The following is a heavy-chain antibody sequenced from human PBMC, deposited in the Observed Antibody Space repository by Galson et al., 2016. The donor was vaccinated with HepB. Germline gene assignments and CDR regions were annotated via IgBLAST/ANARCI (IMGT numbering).Heavy chain of an antibody. J-gene: IGHJ4*02. V-gene: IGHV3-23*01. CDR1: GVTSGTYA. CDR2: ISGSGGNT. D-gene: IGHD3-10*01. CDR3: AAKRSDFGELSPLDY. Sequence: SLRLSCAASGVTSGTYAISWVRQAPGKGLEWVSVISGSGGNTYYADSVKGRLTISRDNSKNKLFLQMDSLRAEDTAVYYCAAKRSDFGELSPLDYWGQGTLVTVSS.